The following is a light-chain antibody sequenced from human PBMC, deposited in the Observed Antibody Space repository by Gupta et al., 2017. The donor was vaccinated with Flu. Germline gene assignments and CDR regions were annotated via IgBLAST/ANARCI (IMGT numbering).Light chain of an antibody. CDR2: EVS. J-gene: IGLJ1*01. CDR3: CSYAGSLTYV. CDR1: SSDVGSYKL. Sequence: SALTQPASVSGSPGQSTTISCTGTSSDVGSYKLVSWYQQHPGKAPKLMIYEVSKRPSGVSHRFSGSKSGTTASLTISGLQAEDEADYYCCSYAGSLTYVFGTGTKVTVL. V-gene: IGLV2-23*02.